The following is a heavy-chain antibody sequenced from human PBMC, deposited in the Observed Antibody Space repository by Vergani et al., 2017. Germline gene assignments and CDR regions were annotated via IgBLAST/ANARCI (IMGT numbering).Heavy chain of an antibody. CDR3: ARVAVGYCSGGSCYSGFDY. Sequence: QVQLVQSESELKKPGASVKVSCKASGYTFTSYAMNWVRQAPGQGLEWMGWINTNTGNPTYAQGFTGRFVFSLDTSVSTAYLQISSLKAEDTAVYYCARVAVGYCSGGSCYSGFDYWGQGTLVTVSS. V-gene: IGHV7-4-1*02. CDR2: INTNTGNP. CDR1: GYTFTSYA. J-gene: IGHJ4*02. D-gene: IGHD2-15*01.